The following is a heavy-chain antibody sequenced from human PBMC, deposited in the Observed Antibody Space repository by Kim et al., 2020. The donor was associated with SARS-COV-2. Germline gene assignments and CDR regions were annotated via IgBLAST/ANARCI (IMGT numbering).Heavy chain of an antibody. J-gene: IGHJ4*02. CDR1: GGSISSYY. D-gene: IGHD6-13*01. CDR2: IYYSGST. V-gene: IGHV4-59*08. Sequence: SETLSLTCTVSGGSISSYYWSWIRQPPGKGLEWIGYIYYSGSTNYNPSLKSRVTISVDTSKNQFSLKLSSVTAADTAVYYCASRGFSSSWYPRFDYWGQGTLVTVSS. CDR3: ASRGFSSSWYPRFDY.